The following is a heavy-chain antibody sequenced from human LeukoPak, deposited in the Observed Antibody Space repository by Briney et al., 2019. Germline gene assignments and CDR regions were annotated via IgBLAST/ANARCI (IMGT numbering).Heavy chain of an antibody. CDR1: GFTFSSYW. J-gene: IGHJ6*02. V-gene: IGHV3-7*03. D-gene: IGHD3-16*01. CDR3: ARGGGLDV. Sequence: GGSLRLSCAASGFTFSSYWMNWARQAPGKGLEWVASVNHNGNVNYYVDSVKGRFTISRDNAKNSLYLQMSNLRAEDTAVYFCARGGGLDVWGQGATVTVSS. CDR2: VNHNGNVN.